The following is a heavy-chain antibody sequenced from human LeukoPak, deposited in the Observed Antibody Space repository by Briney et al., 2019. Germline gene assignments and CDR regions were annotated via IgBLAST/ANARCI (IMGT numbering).Heavy chain of an antibody. CDR2: ISDSGST. CDR3: ARGYDSSAYYPFNY. J-gene: IGHJ4*02. D-gene: IGHD3-22*01. Sequence: PSETLSLTCVVSGVSLSTHHWSWNRQSPGRGLEWIGYISDSGSTNYNPSLKSRVTISVDTSKNQFSLMLSSVTAADTAVYYCARGYDSSAYYPFNYWGQGTLVTVSS. V-gene: IGHV4-59*11. CDR1: GVSLSTHH.